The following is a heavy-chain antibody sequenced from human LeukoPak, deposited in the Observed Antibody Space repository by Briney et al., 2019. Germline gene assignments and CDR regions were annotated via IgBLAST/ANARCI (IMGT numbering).Heavy chain of an antibody. Sequence: GGTLRLSCAASGFTFSSYAMSWVRQAPGKGLEWVSAISGSCGSTYYADSVKGRFTISRDNSKNTLYLQMNSLRAEDTAVYYCAKGPFRVEYSSPGFDLWGRGTLVTVSS. CDR2: ISGSCGST. CDR3: AKGPFRVEYSSPGFDL. J-gene: IGHJ2*01. V-gene: IGHV3-23*01. D-gene: IGHD6-6*01. CDR1: GFTFSSYA.